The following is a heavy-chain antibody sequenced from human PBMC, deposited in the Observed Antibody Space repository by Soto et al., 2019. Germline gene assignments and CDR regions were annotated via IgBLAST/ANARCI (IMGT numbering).Heavy chain of an antibody. CDR1: GGSISSSSYY. CDR3: ARIITIFGVVISGLDP. Sequence: SETLSLTCTVSGGSISSSSYYWGWIRQPPGKGLEWIGSIYYSGSTYYNPSLKSRVTISVDTSKNQFSLKLSSVTAADTAVYYCARIITIFGVVISGLDPWGQGTLVTVS. J-gene: IGHJ5*02. D-gene: IGHD3-3*01. CDR2: IYYSGST. V-gene: IGHV4-39*01.